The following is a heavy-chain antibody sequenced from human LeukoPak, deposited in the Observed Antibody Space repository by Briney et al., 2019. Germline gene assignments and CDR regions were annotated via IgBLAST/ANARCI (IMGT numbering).Heavy chain of an antibody. D-gene: IGHD3-9*01. J-gene: IGHJ4*02. V-gene: IGHV3-21*01. CDR2: ISSSSSYK. CDR1: GFTFSSYS. CDR3: ARVHGRELRYFDWLLYRDYYFDY. Sequence: SGGSLRLSCAASGFTFSSYSMDWVRQAPGKGLEWVSSISSSSSYKYYADSVKGRFTIPRDNAKNSLYLQMNSLRAEDTAVYYCARVHGRELRYFDWLLYRDYYFDYWGQGTLVTVSS.